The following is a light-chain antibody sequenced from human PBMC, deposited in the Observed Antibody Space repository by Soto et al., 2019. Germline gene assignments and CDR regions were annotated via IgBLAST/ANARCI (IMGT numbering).Light chain of an antibody. CDR1: QSISNY. J-gene: IGKJ5*01. V-gene: IGKV1-39*01. CDR3: QQSYSTPPFS. CDR2: AAS. Sequence: DIQMTQSPSSLSASVGDRVTITCRASQSISNYLNWYQQKPGRAPKLLIYAASSLQSGVPSRFSGSGSGTDFTLTISSLQPEDFANYYCQQSYSTPPFSLGQGTRLEIK.